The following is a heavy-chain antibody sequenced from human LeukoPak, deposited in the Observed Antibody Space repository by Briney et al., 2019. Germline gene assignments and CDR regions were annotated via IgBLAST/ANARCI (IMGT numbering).Heavy chain of an antibody. CDR3: ARRSSWAYYYYYYGMDV. J-gene: IGHJ6*02. D-gene: IGHD6-13*01. CDR1: GGSISSYY. Sequence: SETLSLTCTVSGGSISSYYWSWIRQPPGKGLEWIGHIYYSGSTNYNPSLKSRVTISVDTSKNQFSLKLSSVTAADTAVYYCARRSSWAYYYYYYGMDVWGQGTTVTVSS. V-gene: IGHV4-59*01. CDR2: IYYSGST.